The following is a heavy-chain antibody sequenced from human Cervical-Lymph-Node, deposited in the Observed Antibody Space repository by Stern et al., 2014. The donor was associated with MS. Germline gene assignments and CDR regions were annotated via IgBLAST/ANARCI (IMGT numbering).Heavy chain of an antibody. Sequence: EVQLVESGGGLVQPGGSLKVSCKASGFKFGDFARHWVPQTPGTGPAGLSGVSWNGDHVVYAESVKGRFTISRDNAKNSLYLQMNSLRPEDTAFYYCAKSLLAFYYFDLWGQETLVTVSS. CDR1: GFKFGDFA. V-gene: IGHV3-9*01. J-gene: IGHJ4*02. CDR2: VSWNGDHV. CDR3: AKSLLAFYYFDL.